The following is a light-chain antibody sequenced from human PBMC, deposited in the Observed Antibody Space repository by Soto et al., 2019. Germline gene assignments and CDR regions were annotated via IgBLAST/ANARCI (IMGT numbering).Light chain of an antibody. J-gene: IGKJ5*01. CDR3: QQYNNWPPWT. CDR1: QSVSSSY. V-gene: IGKV3-20*01. CDR2: DAS. Sequence: EIVLTQSPGTLSLSPGERATLSCRASQSVSSSYLAWYQQKPGQAPRLLIYDASNRATGIPARFSGSGSGTDFTLTISSLEPEDFAVYYCQQYNNWPPWTFGQGTRLEIK.